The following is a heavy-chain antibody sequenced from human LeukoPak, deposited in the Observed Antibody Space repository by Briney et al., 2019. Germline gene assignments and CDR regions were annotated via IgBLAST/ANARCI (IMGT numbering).Heavy chain of an antibody. D-gene: IGHD2-21*01. CDR1: GYTFTGYY. V-gene: IGHV1-2*02. CDR2: INPNSGGT. CDR3: AREPIGDHDAFEI. J-gene: IGHJ3*02. Sequence: ASVKVSCKASGYTFTGYYIHWVRQAPGQGLEWMGWINPNSGGTKSAQRFQGRVTMTRDTSISTAYMELSRLTSDDMAVYYCAREPIGDHDAFEIWGQGTMVTVSS.